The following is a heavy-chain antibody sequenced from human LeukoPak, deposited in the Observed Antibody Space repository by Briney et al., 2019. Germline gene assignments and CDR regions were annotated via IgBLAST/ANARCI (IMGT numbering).Heavy chain of an antibody. J-gene: IGHJ4*02. CDR3: AKNGGSQCYSHLDS. Sequence: GGSLRLSCAASGYTFSSYAMSWVRQAPGKGLEWVSGTSGSGGSTYYAGSVKGRFTISRDNSKNTLYLQMNSLRVEDTAVYYCAKNGGSQCYSHLDSWGQGTLVTVSS. V-gene: IGHV3-23*01. CDR2: TSGSGGST. CDR1: GYTFSSYA. D-gene: IGHD2-15*01.